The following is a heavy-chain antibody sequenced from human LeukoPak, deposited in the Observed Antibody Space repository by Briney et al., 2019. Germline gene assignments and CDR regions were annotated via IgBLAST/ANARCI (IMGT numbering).Heavy chain of an antibody. D-gene: IGHD1-26*01. Sequence: SETLSLTCTASGGSISSYYWSWIRQPPGKGLEWIGYIYYSGSTNYNPSLKSRVTISVDTSKNQFSLKLSSVTAADTAVYYCARQIVGAPDAFDIWGQGTMVTVSS. J-gene: IGHJ3*02. CDR1: GGSISSYY. CDR3: ARQIVGAPDAFDI. V-gene: IGHV4-59*01. CDR2: IYYSGST.